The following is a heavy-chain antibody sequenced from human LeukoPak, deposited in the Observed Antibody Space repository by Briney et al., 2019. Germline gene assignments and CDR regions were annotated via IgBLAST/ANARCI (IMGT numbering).Heavy chain of an antibody. CDR3: ARGLKRITIFGVVTSKGRYYGMDV. J-gene: IGHJ6*02. V-gene: IGHV1-8*01. CDR1: GYTFTSYD. D-gene: IGHD3-3*01. Sequence: ASVKVSCKASGYTFTSYDINWVRQATGQGLEWMGWMNPNSGNTGYAQKFQGRVTMTRNTSISTAYMELSSLRFEDTAVYYCARGLKRITIFGVVTSKGRYYGMDVWAKGPRSPSP. CDR2: MNPNSGNT.